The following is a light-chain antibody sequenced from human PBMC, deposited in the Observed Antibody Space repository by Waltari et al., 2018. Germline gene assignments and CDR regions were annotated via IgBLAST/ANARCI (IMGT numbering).Light chain of an antibody. CDR1: QGLVSSGGNTI. V-gene: IGKV2-30*01. J-gene: IGKJ1*01. CDR2: RVS. Sequence: DVVMTQSPLSLPVALGQPASLSCKSSQGLVSSGGNTILNWFQQRPGQSPRRLIYRVSNRDSGVPDRFSGSGSGTDFTQKISRVEADDVGIYYCMQGTHWPWTFGQGTKVEFK. CDR3: MQGTHWPWT.